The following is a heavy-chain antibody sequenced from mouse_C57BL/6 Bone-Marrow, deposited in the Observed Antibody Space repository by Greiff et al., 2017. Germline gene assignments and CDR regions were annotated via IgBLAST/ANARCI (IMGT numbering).Heavy chain of an antibody. V-gene: IGHV1-81*01. Sequence: QVQLTESGAELARPGASVKLSCKASGYTFTSYGISWVKQRTGQGLEWIGEIYPRSGNTYYNEKFKGKATLTADKSSSTAYMELRSLTSEDSAVYFCARGDYDYDAIFAYWGQGTLVTVSA. J-gene: IGHJ3*01. D-gene: IGHD2-4*01. CDR1: GYTFTSYG. CDR3: ARGDYDYDAIFAY. CDR2: IYPRSGNT.